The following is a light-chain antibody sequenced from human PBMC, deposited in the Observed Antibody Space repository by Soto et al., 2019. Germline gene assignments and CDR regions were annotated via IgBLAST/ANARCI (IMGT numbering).Light chain of an antibody. J-gene: IGLJ1*01. Sequence: QSALTQPASVSGSPGQSITISCTGTSSDVGSYDLVSWYQQPPGKAPKLMIYEDTKRPSGISTRFSGSKSGNAASLTISGLQAEDEAGYYCCSYSGSGTFVFGTGTKLTVL. CDR2: EDT. CDR1: SSDVGSYDL. CDR3: CSYSGSGTFV. V-gene: IGLV2-23*01.